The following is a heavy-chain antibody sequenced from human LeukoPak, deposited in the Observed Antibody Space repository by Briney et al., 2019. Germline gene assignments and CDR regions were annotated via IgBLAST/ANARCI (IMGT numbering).Heavy chain of an antibody. CDR1: GGSISPYY. CDR2: FYYTGST. D-gene: IGHD1/OR15-1a*01. V-gene: IGHV4-59*01. Sequence: PSETLSLTSTVSGGSISPYYWSWIRQPPGKGLEWIGYFYYTGSTDYNPSLKSRVTISGDTSKNQFSLKLSSVTAADTAVYYCARDRHWTNDWVFDYWGQGTLVTVSS. J-gene: IGHJ4*02. CDR3: ARDRHWTNDWVFDY.